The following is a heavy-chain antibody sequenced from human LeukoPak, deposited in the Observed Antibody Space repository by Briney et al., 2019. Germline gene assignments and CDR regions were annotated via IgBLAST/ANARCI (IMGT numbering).Heavy chain of an antibody. CDR3: ARVLGTAHAY. Sequence: RSAETLSLPCSLSGGPISRYHWSWIRHPPGKGLVGIGYIYYSGSHNHNPPLKSRVPISVDTSNNQFSLKLRSVTGEDTAVYYCARVLGTAHAYCGQGALVTASS. J-gene: IGHJ4*02. D-gene: IGHD1-1*01. V-gene: IGHV4-59*01. CDR1: GGPISRYH. CDR2: IYYSGSH.